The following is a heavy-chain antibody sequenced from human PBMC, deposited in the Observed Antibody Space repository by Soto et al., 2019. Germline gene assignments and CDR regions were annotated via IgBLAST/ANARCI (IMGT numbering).Heavy chain of an antibody. Sequence: SETLSLTCTVSGGSISSSSYYWGWIRQPPGKGLEWIGSIYYSGSTYYNPSLKSRVTISVDTSKNQFSLKLSSVTAADTAVYYCARPLYGDYVGSPFDYWGQGTLVTVSS. CDR3: ARPLYGDYVGSPFDY. V-gene: IGHV4-39*01. CDR2: IYYSGST. CDR1: GGSISSSSYY. J-gene: IGHJ4*02. D-gene: IGHD4-17*01.